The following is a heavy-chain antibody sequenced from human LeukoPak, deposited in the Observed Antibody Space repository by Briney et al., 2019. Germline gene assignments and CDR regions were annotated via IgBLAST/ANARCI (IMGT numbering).Heavy chain of an antibody. CDR2: ISGSGSST. CDR3: AKAASIATTAWFDP. Sequence: PGGSLRLSCAASGFAFNKYVMSWVRQAPGKGLQWVSSISGSGSSTYYTDSVKGRFTISRDNSKSTLYLQMSNLRAEDTAVYYCAKAASIATTAWFDPWGQGTLVTVSS. V-gene: IGHV3-23*01. D-gene: IGHD6-13*01. CDR1: GFAFNKYV. J-gene: IGHJ5*02.